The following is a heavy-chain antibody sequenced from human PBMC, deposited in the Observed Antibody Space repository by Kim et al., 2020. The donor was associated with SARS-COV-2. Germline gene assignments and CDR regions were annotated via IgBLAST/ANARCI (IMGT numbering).Heavy chain of an antibody. CDR1: GGTLSNSA. V-gene: IGHV1-69*13. CDR3: ARVGGLPGHNWFDP. CDR2: IIPIFGSA. D-gene: IGHD1-26*01. Sequence: SVKVSCQASGGTLSNSAISWVRQAPGQGLEWMGVIIPIFGSANYAHKFQGRVTITADESTNTTFMELSSLISEDTAVFYCARVGGLPGHNWFDPWGQVT. J-gene: IGHJ5*02.